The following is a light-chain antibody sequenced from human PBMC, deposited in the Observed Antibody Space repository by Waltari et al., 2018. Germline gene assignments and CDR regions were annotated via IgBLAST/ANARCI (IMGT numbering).Light chain of an antibody. CDR2: RAS. CDR3: QQHHNSTYT. V-gene: IGKV1-5*03. J-gene: IGKJ2*01. CDR1: QDINNW. Sequence: DIQMTQSPSTLSASVGDSVSISCRTSQDINNWLAWYQQKPGQAPHLLIYRASVLETGVPSRFSGSGSGTEFTLTISGLQPDDFATYYCQQHHNSTYTFGQGTKLDI.